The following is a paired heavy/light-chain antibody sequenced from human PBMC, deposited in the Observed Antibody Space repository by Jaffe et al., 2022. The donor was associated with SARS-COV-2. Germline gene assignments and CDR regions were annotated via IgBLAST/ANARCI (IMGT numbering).Heavy chain of an antibody. CDR2: INTNDGNT. V-gene: IGHV1-18*01. CDR1: GYTFTDYG. Sequence: QVQLVQSGAEVRKPGASVKVSCKASGYTFTDYGITWVRQAPGQGLEWLGWINTNDGNTKYAQTFQDRVTMTTDTSTNTAYMELGSLTSDDTAVYYCARSLFISVASRIYDYFQDWGQGTLVTVSS. D-gene: IGHD2-15*01. J-gene: IGHJ1*01. CDR3: ARSLFISVASRIYDYFQD.
Light chain of an antibody. J-gene: IGKJ1*01. CDR2: GAS. Sequence: EIVMTQSPATLSVSPGERATLSCRASQSVQSKLAWYQQKPGQAPRLLIYGASTRATGVPARFSGSGSGTEFTLTISSLQSEDFAVYYCQQYNNWPPRTFGQGTKVEIK. V-gene: IGKV3-15*01. CDR1: QSVQSK. CDR3: QQYNNWPPRT.